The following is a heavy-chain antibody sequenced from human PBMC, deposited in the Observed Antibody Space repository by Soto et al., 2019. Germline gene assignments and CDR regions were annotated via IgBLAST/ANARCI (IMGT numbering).Heavy chain of an antibody. J-gene: IGHJ4*02. D-gene: IGHD4-4*01. Sequence: EVQLVESGGGLVKPGGSLRLSCVVSGFAFSSYSVNWVRQAPGKGLEWVSSISPSGDTYYADSVKGRLAISRDNAKNSLYLQMPSLRVEDTAVYYCARGADYSNSNFDYWGQGTLVTVSS. V-gene: IGHV3-21*02. CDR2: ISPSGDT. CDR1: GFAFSSYS. CDR3: ARGADYSNSNFDY.